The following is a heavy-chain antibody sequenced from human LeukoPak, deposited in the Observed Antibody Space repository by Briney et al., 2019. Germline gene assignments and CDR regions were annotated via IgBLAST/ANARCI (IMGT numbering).Heavy chain of an antibody. CDR2: ISWNSGSI. CDR1: GFTFDDYA. D-gene: IGHD6-19*01. J-gene: IGHJ5*02. Sequence: PGRSLRPSCAASGFTFDDYAMHWVRQAPGKGLEWVSGISWNSGSIGYADSVKGRFTISRDNAKNSLYLQMSSLRAEDTALYYCAKDRESSGWYGNWFDPWGQGTLVTVSS. V-gene: IGHV3-9*01. CDR3: AKDRESSGWYGNWFDP.